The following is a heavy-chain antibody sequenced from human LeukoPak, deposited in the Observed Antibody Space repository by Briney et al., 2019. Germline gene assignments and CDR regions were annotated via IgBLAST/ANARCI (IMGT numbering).Heavy chain of an antibody. CDR2: IKEDGSEK. D-gene: IGHD2-8*01. CDR3: ATRNGVY. CDR1: GFSFSSYW. V-gene: IGHV3-7*01. Sequence: GGSLRLSCAASGFSFSSYWMTWVRQAPGKGLEWVANIKEDGSEKYYVDSVEGRFTISRDNAKNSLFLQMNSLRAEDTAVYYCATRNGVYWGQGTLVTVSS. J-gene: IGHJ4*02.